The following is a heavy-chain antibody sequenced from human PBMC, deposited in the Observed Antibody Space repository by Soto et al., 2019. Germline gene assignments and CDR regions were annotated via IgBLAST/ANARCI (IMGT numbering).Heavy chain of an antibody. D-gene: IGHD6-19*01. CDR3: ARAPAGYHNLVAGFDY. CDR2: IWYDGTDK. CDR1: GFTFSSYG. Sequence: QVQLVESGGGVVQPGRSLRLSCATSGFTFSSYGMHWVRQAPGKGPEWVAVIWYDGTDKDYVDSVKGRFTISRDNSNSPLHLQMDSVRAEDTAIYYCARAPAGYHNLVAGFDYWGQGALVTVTS. J-gene: IGHJ4*02. V-gene: IGHV3-33*01.